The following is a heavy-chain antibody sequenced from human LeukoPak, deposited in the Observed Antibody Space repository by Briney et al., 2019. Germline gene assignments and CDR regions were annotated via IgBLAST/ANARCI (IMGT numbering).Heavy chain of an antibody. V-gene: IGHV3-15*01. J-gene: IGHJ4*02. CDR1: EFTFSNAW. CDR2: IKRKTDGGTT. Sequence: GGSLRLSCAASEFTFSNAWMSWVRQAPEKGLEWVGRIKRKTDGGTTDYAAPVKGRFTISRDDSKNTLYLQMNSLKTEDTAVYYCTTSGPYITPFGYWGQGTLVTVSS. D-gene: IGHD1-14*01. CDR3: TTSGPYITPFGY.